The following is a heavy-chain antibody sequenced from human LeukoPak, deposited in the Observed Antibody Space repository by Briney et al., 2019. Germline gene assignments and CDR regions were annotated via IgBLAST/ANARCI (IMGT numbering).Heavy chain of an antibody. J-gene: IGHJ4*02. V-gene: IGHV4-59*01. Sequence: PSETLSLTCTVSVGSISSYYWSWIRQPPWKGLEWIGYIYYSGSTNYNPSLKSRVTISVDTSKNQFSLKLSSVTAADTAVYYCARAPGCSSTSCHSYSFDYWGQGTLVTVSS. CDR3: ARAPGCSSTSCHSYSFDY. D-gene: IGHD2-2*01. CDR2: IYYSGST. CDR1: VGSISSYY.